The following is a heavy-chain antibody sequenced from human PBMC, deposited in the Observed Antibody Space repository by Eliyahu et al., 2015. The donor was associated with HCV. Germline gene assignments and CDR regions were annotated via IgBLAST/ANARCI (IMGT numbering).Heavy chain of an antibody. Sequence: EVQLVESGGGLVKPGGSLRLSCAASGFPFXSYSXNXVRQAPGKGLEXVSSISSSSSYIYYADSVKGRFTISRDNAKNSLYLQMNSLRAEDTAVYYCARVTYYYDSSGYWSPETDYYYYYGMDVWGQGTTVTVSS. V-gene: IGHV3-21*01. CDR1: GFPFXSYS. D-gene: IGHD3-22*01. CDR2: ISSSSSYI. J-gene: IGHJ6*02. CDR3: ARVTYYYDSSGYWSPETDYYYYYGMDV.